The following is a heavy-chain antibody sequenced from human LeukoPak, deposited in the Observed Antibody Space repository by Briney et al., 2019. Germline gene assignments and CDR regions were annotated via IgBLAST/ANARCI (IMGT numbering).Heavy chain of an antibody. CDR3: VQGWRDN. CDR2: INQDSSEK. J-gene: IGHJ4*02. Sequence: GGSLTLSCATSGFSFDISPMHWVRQAPGKGLEWVANINQDSSEKYYVDSVKGRFTISRDNAKNSLYLQLSTLRPEDTAVYYCVQGWRDNWGQGTLVTVSS. CDR1: GFSFDISP. V-gene: IGHV3-7*01. D-gene: IGHD2-15*01.